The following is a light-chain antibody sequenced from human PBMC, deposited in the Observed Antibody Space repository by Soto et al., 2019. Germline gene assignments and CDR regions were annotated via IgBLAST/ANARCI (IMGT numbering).Light chain of an antibody. CDR1: QGISSW. CDR3: EVSSFLRNS. V-gene: IGKV1D-12*01. CDR2: AAS. Sequence: TQSAASVSPSVGDRVTITCRASQGISSWLAWYQQKPGKAPKLLIYAASSLQSGVPSRFSGSASGTYFTLTISFLQPEDFASYCSEVSSFLRNSFCEGTILEIK. J-gene: IGKJ5*01.